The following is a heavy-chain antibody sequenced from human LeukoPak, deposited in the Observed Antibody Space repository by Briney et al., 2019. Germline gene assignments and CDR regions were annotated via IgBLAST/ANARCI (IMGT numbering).Heavy chain of an antibody. CDR2: IIPIFGTA. CDR3: ARVTPEYYYGSGSYLYYYMDV. V-gene: IGHV1-69*13. D-gene: IGHD3-10*01. Sequence: ASVKVSCKASGGTFSSYAISWVRQAPGQGLEWMGGIIPIFGTANYAQKFQGRVTITADESTSTAYMELSSLRSEDTAVYYCARVTPEYYYGSGSYLYYYMDVWGKGTTVTISS. J-gene: IGHJ6*03. CDR1: GGTFSSYA.